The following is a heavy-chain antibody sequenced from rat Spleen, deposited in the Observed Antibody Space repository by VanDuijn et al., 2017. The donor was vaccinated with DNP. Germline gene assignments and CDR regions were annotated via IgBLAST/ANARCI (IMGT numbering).Heavy chain of an antibody. CDR2: ISFDGSST. D-gene: IGHD1-2*01. CDR3: ATRGSSGGDYFDY. V-gene: IGHV5-22*01. Sequence: EVKLVESGGGLVQPGRSLQLSCAASGFNFNDYWMGWVRQAPTEGLEWVAAISFDGSSTYYRDSVKGRFTISRDNTKSTLYLQMNSLRSEDTATYYCATRGSSGGDYFDYWGQGVMVTVSS. J-gene: IGHJ2*01. CDR1: GFNFNDYW.